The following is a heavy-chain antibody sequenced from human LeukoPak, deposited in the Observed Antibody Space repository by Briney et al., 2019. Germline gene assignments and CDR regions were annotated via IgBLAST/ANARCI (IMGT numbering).Heavy chain of an antibody. Sequence: GGSLRLSCSASGFTFSTYWMSWVRQAPGKGLEWVANMRRDGNEIYYLDSVRGRFTISRDNAKNTLYLQMNSLRAEDTAVYYCARGGYSGYERGALNYWGQGTLVTVSS. V-gene: IGHV3-7*03. J-gene: IGHJ4*02. D-gene: IGHD5-12*01. CDR2: MRRDGNEI. CDR3: ARGGYSGYERGALNY. CDR1: GFTFSTYW.